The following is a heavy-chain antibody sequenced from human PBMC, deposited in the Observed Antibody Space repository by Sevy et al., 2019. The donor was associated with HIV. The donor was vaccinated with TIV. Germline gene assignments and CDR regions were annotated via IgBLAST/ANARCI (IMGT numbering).Heavy chain of an antibody. Sequence: SETLSLTCTVSGASISSHYWSWIWQPPGKGLEWIGYIYYSGSTNYNPSLKSRVTMSVDTSKNQFSLKLRSVTAADTAMYYCARALRPYSFDTSTYFDYWGQGTLVTVSS. V-gene: IGHV4-59*11. CDR3: ARALRPYSFDTSTYFDY. J-gene: IGHJ4*02. D-gene: IGHD3-22*01. CDR2: IYYSGST. CDR1: GASISSHY.